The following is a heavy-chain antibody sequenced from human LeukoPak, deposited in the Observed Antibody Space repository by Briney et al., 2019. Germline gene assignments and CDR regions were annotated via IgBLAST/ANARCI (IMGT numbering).Heavy chain of an antibody. V-gene: IGHV3-30*18. CDR3: AKDHSVAWIQLWFQVTDY. J-gene: IGHJ4*02. D-gene: IGHD5-18*01. CDR1: GFTFSSYG. CDR2: ISCDGSNK. Sequence: GGSLRLSCSASGFTFSSYGMHWVRQAPGKGLEWVAVISCDGSNKYYADSVKGRFTISRDNSKNTLYLQMNSLRAEDTAVYYCAKDHSVAWIQLWFQVTDYWGQGTLVTVSS.